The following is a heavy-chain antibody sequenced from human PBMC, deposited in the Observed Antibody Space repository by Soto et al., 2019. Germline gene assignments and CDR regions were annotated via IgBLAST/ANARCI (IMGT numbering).Heavy chain of an antibody. D-gene: IGHD2-2*01. CDR2: INPNSGGT. V-gene: IGHV1-2*04. J-gene: IGHJ5*02. Sequence: QVQLVQSGAEVKKPGASVKVSCKASGYTFTGYYMHWVRQAPGQGLEWMGWINPNSGGTNYAQKFQGWVTMTGDTAISTAYMELRRLRSDDTAVYYCAREDCSSTSCRNWFDPWGQGTLVTVSS. CDR1: GYTFTGYY. CDR3: AREDCSSTSCRNWFDP.